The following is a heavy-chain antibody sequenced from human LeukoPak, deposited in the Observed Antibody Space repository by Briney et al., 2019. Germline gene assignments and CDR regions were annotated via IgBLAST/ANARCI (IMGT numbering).Heavy chain of an antibody. CDR1: GFTFSSYW. CDR3: ARDKRRDYFDY. Sequence: GGSLRLSCAASGFTFSSYWMSWVRQAPGKGLEWVANIKQDGSEKYYVDSVKGRFTICRDNAKNSLYLQMNSLRAEDTAVYYGARDKRRDYFDYWGRGTLVTVSS. V-gene: IGHV3-7*01. CDR2: IKQDGSEK. D-gene: IGHD5-24*01. J-gene: IGHJ4*02.